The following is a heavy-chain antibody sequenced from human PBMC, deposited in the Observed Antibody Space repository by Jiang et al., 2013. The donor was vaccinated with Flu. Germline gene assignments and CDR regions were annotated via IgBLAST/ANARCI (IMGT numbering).Heavy chain of an antibody. CDR2: IYYSGST. Sequence: PPGKGLEWIGSIYYSGSTYYNPSLKSRVTISVDTSKNQFSLKLSSVTAAETAVYYCARRHSSGHFDYWGQGTLVTVSS. V-gene: IGHV4-39*01. D-gene: IGHD3-10*01. J-gene: IGHJ4*02. CDR3: ARRHSSGHFDY.